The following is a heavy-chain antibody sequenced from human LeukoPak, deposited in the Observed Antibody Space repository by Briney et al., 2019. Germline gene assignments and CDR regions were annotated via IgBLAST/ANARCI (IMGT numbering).Heavy chain of an antibody. CDR2: IYLYGTT. D-gene: IGHD1/OR15-1a*01. J-gene: IGHJ6*02. V-gene: IGHV4-4*02. CDR1: IGSISSSKW. Sequence: PSETLSLTCSVSIGSISSSKWWSWVRQSRVKGLEWIGEIYLYGTTNYNPSFTSRVTMSVDRSRNQFSLKLTSVTAADTAVYYCARQKWEQQGRDYYFNGLDVWGPGTTVIVSS. CDR3: ARQKWEQQGRDYYFNGLDV.